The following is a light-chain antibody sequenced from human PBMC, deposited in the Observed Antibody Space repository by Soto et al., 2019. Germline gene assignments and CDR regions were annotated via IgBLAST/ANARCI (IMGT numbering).Light chain of an antibody. V-gene: IGKV3-11*01. J-gene: IGKJ4*01. CDR2: GAT. CDR3: QQRSNWPPVT. CDR1: STVDSIY. Sequence: VLTRSPGTLSLSTGERASLSCRASSTVDSIYLAWYQQKPGQAPSLLIYGATNRASGTPARFSGSGSETDFTLTISSLEPEDFRVYYCQQRSNWPPVTFGEGTKVDIK.